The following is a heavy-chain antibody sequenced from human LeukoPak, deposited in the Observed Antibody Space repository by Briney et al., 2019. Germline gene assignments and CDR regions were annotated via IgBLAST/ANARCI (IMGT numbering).Heavy chain of an antibody. J-gene: IGHJ4*02. CDR1: GLTLSSYG. D-gene: IGHD2-2*01. CDR3: AKGNVVVSGVDY. CDR2: ISGSGANT. V-gene: IGHV3-23*01. Sequence: GGSLRLSCAASGLTLSSYGMIWVRQAPGKGLEWVSAISGSGANTYYADSVQGRFTISRDNSKNTLYLQMNSLRAEDTAVYYCAKGNVVVSGVDYWGQGTLVTVSS.